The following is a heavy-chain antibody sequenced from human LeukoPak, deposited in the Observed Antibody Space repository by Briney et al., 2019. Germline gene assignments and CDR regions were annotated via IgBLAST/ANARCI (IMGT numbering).Heavy chain of an antibody. CDR1: GYTFTGYY. D-gene: IGHD6-13*01. J-gene: IGHJ4*02. Sequence: ASVKVSCKASGYTFTGYYMHWVRQAPGQGLEWMGSINPNSGGTNYAQKFQGRVTMTRDTSISTAYMELSRLRSDDTAVYYCARTVAGSSSWHSFDYWGQGTLVTVSS. V-gene: IGHV1-2*02. CDR3: ARTVAGSSSWHSFDY. CDR2: INPNSGGT.